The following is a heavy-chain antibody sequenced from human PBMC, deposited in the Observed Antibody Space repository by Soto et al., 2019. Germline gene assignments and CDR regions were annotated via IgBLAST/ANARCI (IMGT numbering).Heavy chain of an antibody. J-gene: IGHJ4*02. CDR3: ARYSEYPRPGFDY. CDR2: IYYSGST. Sequence: PSETLSLTCTVSGGSISSYYWSWIRQPPGKGLEWIGYIYYSGSTNYNPSLKSRVTISVDTSKNQFSLKLSSVTAADTAVYYCARYSEYPRPGFDYWGQGTLVTVSS. D-gene: IGHD1-1*01. V-gene: IGHV4-59*01. CDR1: GGSISSYY.